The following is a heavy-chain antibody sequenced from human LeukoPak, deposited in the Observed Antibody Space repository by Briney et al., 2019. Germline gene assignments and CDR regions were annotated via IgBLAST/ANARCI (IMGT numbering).Heavy chain of an antibody. Sequence: LSLTCAVYGGSFSGYYWSWIRQAPGKGLEWVSYISSSGSTIYYADSVKGRFTISRDNAKNSLYLQMNSLRAEDTAVYYCAREGSSSWEFGYWGQGTLVTVSS. D-gene: IGHD6-13*01. CDR2: ISSSGSTI. J-gene: IGHJ4*02. CDR3: AREGSSSWEFGY. CDR1: GGSFSGYY. V-gene: IGHV3-11*01.